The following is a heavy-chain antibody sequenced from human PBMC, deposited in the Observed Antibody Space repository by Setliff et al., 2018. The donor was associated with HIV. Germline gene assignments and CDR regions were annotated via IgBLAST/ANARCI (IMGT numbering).Heavy chain of an antibody. CDR1: GFTFSNAW. CDR2: IKGKTDGGTT. V-gene: IGHV3-15*01. D-gene: IGHD3-9*01. CDR3: TTDGLSYYNFLVGYYKFDY. Sequence: PGGSLRLSCAASGFTFSNAWMSWVRQAPGKGLEWVGRIKGKTDGGTTDYAAPVKGRFTISREDSKNTLYLQMNSLKTEDTAVYYCTTDGLSYYNFLVGYYKFDYWGQGTLVTVSS. J-gene: IGHJ4*02.